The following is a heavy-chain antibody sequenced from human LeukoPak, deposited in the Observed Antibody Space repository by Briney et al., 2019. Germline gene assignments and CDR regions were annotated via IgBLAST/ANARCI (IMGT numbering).Heavy chain of an antibody. CDR3: ARFHYDSSGYRYYFDY. J-gene: IGHJ4*02. CDR2: IYYSGST. CDR1: GGSISSYY. D-gene: IGHD3-22*01. V-gene: IGHV4-59*01. Sequence: SETLSLTCTVSGGSISSYYWSWLRQPPGKGLEWIGYIYYSGSTNYNPSLKSRVTISVDTSKNQFSLKLSSVTAADTAVYYCARFHYDSSGYRYYFDYWGQGTLVTVSS.